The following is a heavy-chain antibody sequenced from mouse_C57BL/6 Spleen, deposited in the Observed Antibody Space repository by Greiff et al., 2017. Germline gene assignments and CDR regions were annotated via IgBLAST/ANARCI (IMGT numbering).Heavy chain of an antibody. V-gene: IGHV14-1*01. CDR3: TTFREAMDY. CDR2: IDPEDGAI. Sequence: EVQLQQSGADLVRPGASVKLSCTASGFNINDYYMHWVKQTPEQGLEWIARIDPEDGAIEYAPTFQGRVTMSADTSSNTAYLQLSSLTSEDTAVYCCTTFREAMDYWGQGTSVTVSS. CDR1: GFNINDYY. J-gene: IGHJ4*01.